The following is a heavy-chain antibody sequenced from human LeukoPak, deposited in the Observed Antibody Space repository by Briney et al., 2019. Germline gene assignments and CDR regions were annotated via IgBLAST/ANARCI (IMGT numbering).Heavy chain of an antibody. CDR1: GYTFNIFG. CDR2: ISTYNGNT. J-gene: IGHJ4*02. D-gene: IGHD3-3*01. V-gene: IGHV1-18*01. CDR3: ARGAGRDFWSGYYSY. Sequence: ASVEVSCKASGYTFNIFGITWVRQAPGQGLEWMGWISTYNGNTNYPQKFQGRVTMTTDTSTSTAYMELSSLGFDDTAVYYCARGAGRDFWSGYYSYWGQGTPVTVSS.